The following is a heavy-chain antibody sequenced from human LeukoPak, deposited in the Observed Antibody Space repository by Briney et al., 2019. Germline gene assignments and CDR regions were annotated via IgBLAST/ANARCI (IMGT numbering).Heavy chain of an antibody. D-gene: IGHD1-26*01. Sequence: PGGSLRLSCAASGFTFSSYSMNWVRQAPGKGLEWVSYISSSSSTIYYADSVKGRFTISRDNAKNSLYLQMNSLRAEDTAVYYCARDGGSYSGDYWGQGTLVTVSS. CDR1: GFTFSSYS. CDR2: ISSSSSTI. J-gene: IGHJ4*02. CDR3: ARDGGSYSGDY. V-gene: IGHV3-48*04.